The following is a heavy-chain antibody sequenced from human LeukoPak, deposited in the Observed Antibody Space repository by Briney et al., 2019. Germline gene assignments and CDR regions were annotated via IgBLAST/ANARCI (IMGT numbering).Heavy chain of an antibody. Sequence: GSLRLSCAASGFTFDDYGMSWVRQAPGKGLEWVSGINWNGGSTGYADSVKGRFTISRDNAKNSLYLQMNSLRAEDTALYYCARAKKTYYYDSDAFDIWGQGTMVTVSS. CDR3: ARAKKTYYYDSDAFDI. V-gene: IGHV3-20*04. CDR1: GFTFDDYG. CDR2: INWNGGST. D-gene: IGHD3-22*01. J-gene: IGHJ3*02.